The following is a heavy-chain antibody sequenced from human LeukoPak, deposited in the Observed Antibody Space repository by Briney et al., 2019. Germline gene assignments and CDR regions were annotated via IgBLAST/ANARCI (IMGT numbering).Heavy chain of an antibody. V-gene: IGHV4-39*07. CDR3: ARDGAVPNY. Sequence: SETLSLTCTVSGGSISSSSYYWGWIRQPPGKGLEWIGSIYYSGSTYYNPSLKSRVTISVDTSKNQFSLKLSSVTAADTAVYYCARDGAVPNYWGQGTLVTVSS. CDR1: GGSISSSSYY. D-gene: IGHD6-19*01. J-gene: IGHJ4*02. CDR2: IYYSGST.